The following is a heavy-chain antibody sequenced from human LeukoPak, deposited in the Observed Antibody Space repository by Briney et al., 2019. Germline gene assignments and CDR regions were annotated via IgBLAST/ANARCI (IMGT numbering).Heavy chain of an antibody. J-gene: IGHJ4*02. Sequence: ASVKVSCKASGGTFSSYAISWVRQAPGQGLEWMGGIIPIFGTANYAQKFQGRVTITADESTSTAYMELSSLRSEDTAVYYCARDPYGDYGQFDYRGQGTLVTVSS. CDR3: ARDPYGDYGQFDY. V-gene: IGHV1-69*13. CDR2: IIPIFGTA. CDR1: GGTFSSYA. D-gene: IGHD4-17*01.